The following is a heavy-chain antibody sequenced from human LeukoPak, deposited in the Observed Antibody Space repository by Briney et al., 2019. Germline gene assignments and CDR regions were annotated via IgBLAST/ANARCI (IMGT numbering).Heavy chain of an antibody. CDR2: INPDSGGT. V-gene: IGHV1-2*02. CDR1: GYTFSGYY. J-gene: IGHJ4*02. CDR3: ASRASGSGSYYPDY. Sequence: ASVKVSCKASGYTFSGYYMHWVRQAPGQGLEWMGWINPDSGGTNYAQGFQGRVTMTRDTSNSTAYMELSRLTSDDTAVYFCASRASGSGSYYPDYWGQGTLVTVSS. D-gene: IGHD3-10*01.